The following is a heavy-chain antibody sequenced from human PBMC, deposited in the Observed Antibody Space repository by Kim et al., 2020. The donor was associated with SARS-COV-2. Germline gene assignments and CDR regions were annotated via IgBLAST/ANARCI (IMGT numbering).Heavy chain of an antibody. CDR1: GFTFSTYG. CDR2: ISGGGITT. J-gene: IGHJ4*02. D-gene: IGHD3-10*01. Sequence: GGSLRLSCAASGFTFSTYGMNWVRQAPGKGLEWVSCISGGGITTYYADSVKGRFTISRDNSKNTLYLQMNTLRAEDTAVYYCARGFPMVQGPYYWGQGTLVTVSS. CDR3: ARGFPMVQGPYY. V-gene: IGHV3-23*01.